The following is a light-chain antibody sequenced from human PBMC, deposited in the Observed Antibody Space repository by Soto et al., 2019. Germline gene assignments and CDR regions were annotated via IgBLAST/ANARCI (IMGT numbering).Light chain of an antibody. V-gene: IGKV1-39*01. J-gene: IGKJ1*01. CDR2: SAS. Sequence: IDITRSRSSLSSSVLYIITVTCLASQSMSLFLNWYQQKPGKAPKLLIYSASTLQSGVPSRFSGSGSGPDFTLTIASLQPEDSATYYCQQSYNLPWTFGPGTKVDIK. CDR3: QQSYNLPWT. CDR1: QSMSLF.